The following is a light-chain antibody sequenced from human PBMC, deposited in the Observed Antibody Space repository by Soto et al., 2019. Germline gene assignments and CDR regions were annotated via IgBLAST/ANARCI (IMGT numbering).Light chain of an antibody. CDR2: DVS. V-gene: IGLV2-11*01. Sequence: QSALTQPRSVSGSPGQSVTISCTGTSSDVGGYNYVSWYQQHPGKAPKLMIYDVSNRPSGVPDRFSGSKSGNTASLTISGLEAEDEADYYCCSYGGSYYVFGTGTKVTVL. CDR3: CSYGGSYYV. CDR1: SSDVGGYNY. J-gene: IGLJ1*01.